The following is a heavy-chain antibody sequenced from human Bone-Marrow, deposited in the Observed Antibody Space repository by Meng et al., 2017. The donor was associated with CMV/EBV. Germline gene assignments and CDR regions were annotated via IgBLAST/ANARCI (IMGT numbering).Heavy chain of an antibody. CDR1: GFTFSSYA. Sequence: GGSLRLSCAASGFTFSSYAMHWVRQAPGKGLEWVAVISYDGSNKYYADSVKGRFTISRDNAKNTLYLQMNSLRAEDTAVYYCARDMGYDFWSGYFPNYYGLDVWGQGTTVTVSS. D-gene: IGHD3-3*01. J-gene: IGHJ6*02. V-gene: IGHV3-30-3*01. CDR2: ISYDGSNK. CDR3: ARDMGYDFWSGYFPNYYGLDV.